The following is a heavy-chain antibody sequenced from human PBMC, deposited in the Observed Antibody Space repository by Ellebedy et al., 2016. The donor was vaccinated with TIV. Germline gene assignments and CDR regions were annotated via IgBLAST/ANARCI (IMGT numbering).Heavy chain of an antibody. Sequence: PGGSLRLSCGASGFAFSSNWMYWVRQDPGKGLVWVARINSDGSTTGYADSVKGRFSISRDNAKNTLLLDMNNLRAEDTAVYYCAREKPVAEDFGLWGRGTLVTVSS. CDR2: INSDGSTT. J-gene: IGHJ2*01. D-gene: IGHD6-19*01. V-gene: IGHV3-74*01. CDR1: GFAFSSNW. CDR3: AREKPVAEDFGL.